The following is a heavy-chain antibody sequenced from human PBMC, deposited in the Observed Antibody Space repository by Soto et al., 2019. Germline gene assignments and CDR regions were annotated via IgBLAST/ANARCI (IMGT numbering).Heavy chain of an antibody. J-gene: IGHJ4*02. Sequence: GGSLRLSCAASGFTFSSYSMNWVRQAPGKGLEWVSYISSSSSTIYYADSVKGRFTISRDNAKNSLYLQMNSLRDEDTAVYYCASITSRSGPSELYWGQGTLVTVSS. CDR2: ISSSSSTI. D-gene: IGHD3-16*01. V-gene: IGHV3-48*02. CDR1: GFTFSSYS. CDR3: ASITSRSGPSELY.